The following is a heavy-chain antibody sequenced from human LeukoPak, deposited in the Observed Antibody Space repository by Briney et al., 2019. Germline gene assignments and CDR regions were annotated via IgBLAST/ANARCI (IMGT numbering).Heavy chain of an antibody. J-gene: IGHJ4*02. CDR2: INHSGST. D-gene: IGHD3-3*01. Sequence: PSETLSLTCAVYGGSFSGYYWSWIRQPPGKGLEWIGEINHSGSTNYNPSLKSRVTISVDTSKNQFSLKLSSVTAADTAVHYCARGHLGRSLGAYYFDYWGQGTLVTVSS. CDR1: GGSFSGYY. V-gene: IGHV4-34*01. CDR3: ARGHLGRSLGAYYFDY.